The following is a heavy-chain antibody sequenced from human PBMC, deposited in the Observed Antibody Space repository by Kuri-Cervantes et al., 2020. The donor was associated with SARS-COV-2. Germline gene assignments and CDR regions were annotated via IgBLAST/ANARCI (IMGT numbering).Heavy chain of an antibody. CDR3: ARVVFDTAMVYFDY. CDR2: ISYDGSNK. D-gene: IGHD5-18*01. CDR1: GFTFSSYA. Sequence: GGSLRLSCAASGFTFSSYAMHWVRQAPGKGLEWVAVISYDGSNKYSADSVKGRFTISRDNSKNTLYLQMNSLRAEDTAVYYCARVVFDTAMVYFDYWGQGTLVTVSS. V-gene: IGHV3-30-3*01. J-gene: IGHJ4*02.